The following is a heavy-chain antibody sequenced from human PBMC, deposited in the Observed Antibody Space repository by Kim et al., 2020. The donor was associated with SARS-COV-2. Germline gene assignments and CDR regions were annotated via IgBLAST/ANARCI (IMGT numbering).Heavy chain of an antibody. J-gene: IGHJ3*02. CDR3: SRVMATMLASWDAFD. CDR2: IRSDVKGYYS. D-gene: IGHD5-12*01. Sequence: GGSLRLSCVASGFTFSDSAMHWVRRASGKGLEWVAVIRSDVKGYYSAYSVWGRGSFTISSDDTTNTVYLQRHSPKNEDTSFYAGSRVMATMLASWDAFD. CDR1: GFTFSDSA. V-gene: IGHV3-73*01.